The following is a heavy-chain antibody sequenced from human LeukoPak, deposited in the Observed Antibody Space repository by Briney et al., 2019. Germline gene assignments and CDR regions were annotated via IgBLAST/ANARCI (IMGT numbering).Heavy chain of an antibody. V-gene: IGHV4-34*12. Sequence: SETLSLTCAVHGGSFSDYYWSWIRQPPGKGLEWIGEIFHRGNPNYNPSLKSRVTISVDTSENQFSLNLTSVAATDSAVYFCTGSSRSTGYYFDYWGQGILVTVPS. D-gene: IGHD6-6*01. J-gene: IGHJ4*02. CDR1: GGSFSDYY. CDR2: IFHRGNP. CDR3: TGSSRSTGYYFDY.